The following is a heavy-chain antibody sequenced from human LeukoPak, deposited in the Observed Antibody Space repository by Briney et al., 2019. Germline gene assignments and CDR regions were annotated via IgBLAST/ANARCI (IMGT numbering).Heavy chain of an antibody. D-gene: IGHD2-15*01. CDR1: GFAFSSHE. J-gene: IGHJ3*02. V-gene: IGHV3-48*03. CDR2: ISPSGTTI. CDR3: ARGGFCSGALCYRFNAFDI. Sequence: PGGSLRPSCTTSGFAFSSHEMNWVRQAPGKGLEWISYISPSGTTIYTDSVQGRFTISKDNAKNSLYLQMNSLRVEDTAVYYCARGGFCSGALCYRFNAFDIWCQGTTVTVSS.